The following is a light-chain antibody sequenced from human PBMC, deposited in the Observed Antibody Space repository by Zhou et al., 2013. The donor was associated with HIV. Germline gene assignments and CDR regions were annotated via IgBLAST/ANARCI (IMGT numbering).Light chain of an antibody. V-gene: IGKV1-9*01. CDR3: QHLNTYPYS. J-gene: IGKJ2*03. CDR1: QGISSY. Sequence: IQLTQSPSSLSASVGDRVTITCRASQGISSYLAWYQQKPGKAPKLLIYAASTLQSGVPSRFSGSGSRTDFTLTISSLQPEDFATYYCQHLNTYPYSFGQGTKLEIK. CDR2: AAS.